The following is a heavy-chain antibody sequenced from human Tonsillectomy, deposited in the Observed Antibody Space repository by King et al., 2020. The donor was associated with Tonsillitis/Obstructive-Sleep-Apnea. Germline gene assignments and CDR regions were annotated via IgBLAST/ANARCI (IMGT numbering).Heavy chain of an antibody. CDR1: GYTFTSYG. CDR2: ISAYNGNT. D-gene: IGHD3-3*01. CDR3: ARDGDVLRFLEWSTNYYYYYMDV. J-gene: IGHJ6*03. Sequence: LVQSGAEVKKPGASVKVSCKASGYTFTSYGISWVRQAPGQGLEWMGWISAYNGNTNYAQKLQGRVTMTTDTSTSTAYMELRSLRSDDTAVYYCARDGDVLRFLEWSTNYYYYYMDVWGKGTTVTVSS. V-gene: IGHV1-18*01.